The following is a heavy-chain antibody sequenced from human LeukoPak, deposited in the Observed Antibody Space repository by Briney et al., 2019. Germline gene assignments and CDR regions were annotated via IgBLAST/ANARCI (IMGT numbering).Heavy chain of an antibody. CDR3: ARVGGSSGYLYHFDY. D-gene: IGHD3-22*01. CDR1: GGSFSGYY. Sequence: SETLSLTCAVYGGSFSGYYWSWIRQPPGKGLEWIGEINHSGSTNYNPSLKSRVTISVDTSKNQFSLKLSSVTAADTAVYYCARVGGSSGYLYHFDYWGQGTLVTVSS. J-gene: IGHJ4*02. V-gene: IGHV4-34*01. CDR2: INHSGST.